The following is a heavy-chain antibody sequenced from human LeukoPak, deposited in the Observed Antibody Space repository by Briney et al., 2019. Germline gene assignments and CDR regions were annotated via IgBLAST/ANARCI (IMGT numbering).Heavy chain of an antibody. Sequence: PGGSLRLSCAASGFSFSSFDMNWVRQAPGKGLRWISFISSDSRTIYYADSVRGRFTISRDNSKNTLYLQMNSLRAEDTAVYYCARPTSGGTTVVPDYFDYWGQGTLVTVSS. CDR2: ISSDSRTI. J-gene: IGHJ4*02. CDR1: GFSFSSFD. V-gene: IGHV3-48*01. CDR3: ARPTSGGTTVVPDYFDY. D-gene: IGHD4-23*01.